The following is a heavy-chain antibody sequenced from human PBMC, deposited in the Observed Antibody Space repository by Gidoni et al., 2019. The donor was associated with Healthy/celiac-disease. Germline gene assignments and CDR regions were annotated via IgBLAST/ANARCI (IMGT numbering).Heavy chain of an antibody. CDR1: GFTFSRYD. D-gene: IGHD3-10*01. J-gene: IGHJ6*02. Sequence: EVQLVESGGGLVQPGWSLRLSCAASGFTFSRYDLHWVRQATGKGLEWVAAIGTAGDPYYPGSVKGRFTISRENAKNSLYLQMNSLRAGDTAVYYWARDPLTQILLWFGELLYYLGWLDVWGQGTTVTVSS. V-gene: IGHV3-13*05. CDR2: IGTAGDP. CDR3: ARDPLTQILLWFGELLYYLGWLDV.